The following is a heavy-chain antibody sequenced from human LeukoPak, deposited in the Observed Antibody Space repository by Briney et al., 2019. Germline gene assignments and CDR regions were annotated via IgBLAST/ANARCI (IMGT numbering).Heavy chain of an antibody. D-gene: IGHD6-6*01. CDR3: ARDPQLGPFDY. J-gene: IGHJ4*02. Sequence: PETLSLTCTVSGGSISSYYWSWIRQPAGKGLEWIGRIYTSGRTNYNPSLKSRVTMSVDTSKKQFSLKLSSVTAADTAVYYCARDPQLGPFDYWGQGTLVTVSS. CDR2: IYTSGRT. CDR1: GGSISSYY. V-gene: IGHV4-4*07.